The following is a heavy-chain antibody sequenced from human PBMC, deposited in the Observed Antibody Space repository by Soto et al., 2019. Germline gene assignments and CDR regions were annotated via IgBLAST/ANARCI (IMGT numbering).Heavy chain of an antibody. CDR2: IYPGDSDT. CDR3: ARDEYYYDILTGRY. D-gene: IGHD3-9*01. CDR1: GYSFTSYW. V-gene: IGHV5-51*01. Sequence: GESLKISCKGSGYSFTSYWIGWVRQMPGKGLEWMGIIYPGDSDTRYSPSFQGQVTISADKSISTAYLQWSSLKAADTAVYYCARDEYYYDILTGRYWGQGTLVTVSS. J-gene: IGHJ4*02.